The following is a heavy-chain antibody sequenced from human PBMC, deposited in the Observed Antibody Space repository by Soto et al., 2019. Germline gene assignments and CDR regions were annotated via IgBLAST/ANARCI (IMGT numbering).Heavy chain of an antibody. V-gene: IGHV3-48*02. Sequence: QLVESGRGLVQPGGSLRLSCSASGFICSSFSMNWVRQAAGKGLEWISYISSGSNIIYYADSVKGRFTISRDNAENSLFLQMNSLSDEDTAVYYCARLYSTSSVSRWFDPWGQGTLVTVSS. J-gene: IGHJ5*02. CDR1: GFICSSFS. CDR3: ARLYSTSSVSRWFDP. D-gene: IGHD6-6*01. CDR2: ISSGSNII.